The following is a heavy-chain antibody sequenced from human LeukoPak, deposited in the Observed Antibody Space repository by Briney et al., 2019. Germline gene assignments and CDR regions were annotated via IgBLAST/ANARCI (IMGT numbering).Heavy chain of an antibody. D-gene: IGHD6-19*01. CDR1: VYTFTGDY. CDR2: IKPHTGGT. V-gene: IGHV1-2*02. Sequence: ASLKGSCKASVYTFTGDYMHWVRQAPLQRLECMGWIKPHTGGTNYAQKLQGRVTMTSDTSISTAYMELSRLRSDDTAVYYCARGQQWLVPLDAFDIWCQGTRVTGSS. CDR3: ARGQQWLVPLDAFDI. J-gene: IGHJ3*02.